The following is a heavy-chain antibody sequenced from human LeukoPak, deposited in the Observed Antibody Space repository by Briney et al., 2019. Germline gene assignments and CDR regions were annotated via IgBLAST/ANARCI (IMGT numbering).Heavy chain of an antibody. CDR2: ISGSGGST. J-gene: IGHJ4*02. Sequence: PGGSLRLSCAASGFTFSSYAMSWVRQAPGKGLEWVSAISGSGGSTYYADSVKGRFTISRDNSKNTLYLQMNSLRAEDTAVYYCARHRKGYSYGPYYFDYWGQGTLVTVSS. V-gene: IGHV3-23*01. CDR3: ARHRKGYSYGPYYFDY. CDR1: GFTFSSYA. D-gene: IGHD5-18*01.